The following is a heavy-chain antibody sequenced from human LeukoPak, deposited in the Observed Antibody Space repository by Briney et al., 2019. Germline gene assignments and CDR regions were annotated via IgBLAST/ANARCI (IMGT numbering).Heavy chain of an antibody. CDR3: ARDSRSTFDY. J-gene: IGHJ4*02. CDR1: GFTFSSYT. Sequence: GGSLRLSCTASGFTFSSYTMNWVRQAPGKGLEWVSYISSSSSTIYYADSVKGRFTISRDNAKKSLYLQMNSLRADDTAVYYCARDSRSTFDYWGQGTLVAVSS. CDR2: ISSSSSTI. V-gene: IGHV3-48*01. D-gene: IGHD6-13*01.